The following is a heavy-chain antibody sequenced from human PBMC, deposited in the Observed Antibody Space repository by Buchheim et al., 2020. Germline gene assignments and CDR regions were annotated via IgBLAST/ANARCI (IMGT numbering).Heavy chain of an antibody. Sequence: QVQMVQSGAEVRKPGASVKVSCKASGYTFTGYYMHWVRQAPGQGLEWMGWINPNSGGTNYAQKFQGRVTMTRDTSISTAYIELSRLRSDDTAVYYCARGYCSSTSCHHYYYYYGMDVWGQGTT. V-gene: IGHV1-2*02. J-gene: IGHJ6*02. D-gene: IGHD2-2*01. CDR3: ARGYCSSTSCHHYYYYYGMDV. CDR2: INPNSGGT. CDR1: GYTFTGYY.